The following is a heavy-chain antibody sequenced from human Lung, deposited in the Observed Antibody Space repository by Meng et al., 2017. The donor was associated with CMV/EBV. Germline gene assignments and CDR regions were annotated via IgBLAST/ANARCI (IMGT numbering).Heavy chain of an antibody. CDR3: TTDRPRSGGKTHDY. V-gene: IGHV3-15*01. CDR2: IKSKFDGETT. J-gene: IGHJ4*02. D-gene: IGHD4-23*01. CDR1: GSGFIFSNLW. Sequence: EVQLXXXXXGLVXPXXXLRLXXXGSGSGFIFSNLWINWVRQAPGKGLEWFGRIKSKFDGETTDYAAPVKGRFTISRDDSRNTLYLYMNSLKTEDTAVYYCTTDRPRSGGKTHDYWGQGTLVTVSS.